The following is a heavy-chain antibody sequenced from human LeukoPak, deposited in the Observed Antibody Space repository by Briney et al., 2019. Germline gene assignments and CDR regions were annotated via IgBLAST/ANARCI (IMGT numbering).Heavy chain of an antibody. J-gene: IGHJ4*02. CDR3: ARDLLEIAADSYFDY. CDR1: GFTFSSYS. CDR2: ISTSSSYI. Sequence: TGGSLRLSCAASGFTFSSYSMNWVRQAPGKGLEWVSSISTSSSYIYYADSVKGRFTISRDNAKNSLFLQMNGLRAEDTAVYYCARDLLEIAADSYFDYWGQGTLVTVSS. V-gene: IGHV3-21*01. D-gene: IGHD6-13*01.